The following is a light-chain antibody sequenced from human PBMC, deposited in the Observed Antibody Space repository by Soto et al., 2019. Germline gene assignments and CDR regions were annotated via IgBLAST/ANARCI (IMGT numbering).Light chain of an antibody. Sequence: EIVMTQSPGTLSVSPGERATLSCRASQGVGTNLAWYQQRPGQAPRLLIYAASTRATGIPARFSGRRSGTEFTLTISSLQSEDFALYFCQQYNNWPLYSFGQGTKLEIK. CDR2: AAS. CDR3: QQYNNWPLYS. V-gene: IGKV3-15*01. CDR1: QGVGTN. J-gene: IGKJ2*01.